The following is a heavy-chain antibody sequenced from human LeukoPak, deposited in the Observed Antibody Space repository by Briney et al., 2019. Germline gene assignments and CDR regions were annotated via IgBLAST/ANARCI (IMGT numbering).Heavy chain of an antibody. J-gene: IGHJ6*03. CDR1: GYSISSGYY. CDR3: ARHRGYYSDYYYYYMDV. V-gene: IGHV4-38-2*01. CDR2: IYHSGST. D-gene: IGHD3-22*01. Sequence: SETLSLTCAVSGYSISSGYYWGWIRQPPGKGLEWIGSIYHSGSTDYNPSLKSRVTISLDTSKNQFSLKLSSVTAADTAVYYCARHRGYYSDYYYYYMDVWGKGTTVTVSS.